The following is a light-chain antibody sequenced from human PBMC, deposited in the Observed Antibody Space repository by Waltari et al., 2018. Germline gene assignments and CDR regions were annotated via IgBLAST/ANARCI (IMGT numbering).Light chain of an antibody. V-gene: IGLV1-51*02. CDR1: SSNIGNNY. Sequence: QSVLTQPPSVSAAPGQKVTISCSGSSSNIGNNYVSWYQQLPGPAPKLLIYENNKRPSGIPDRFSGSKSGTSATLGITGLQTGDEADYYCGTWDSSLSAGWRVFGGGTKLTVL. CDR3: GTWDSSLSAGWRV. CDR2: ENN. J-gene: IGLJ3*02.